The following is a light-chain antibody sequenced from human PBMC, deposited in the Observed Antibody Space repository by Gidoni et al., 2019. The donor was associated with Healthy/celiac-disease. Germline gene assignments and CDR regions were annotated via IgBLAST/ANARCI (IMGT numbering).Light chain of an antibody. V-gene: IGKV1-5*03. CDR1: QSISSW. CDR3: QQYNSYSYT. Sequence: DIQMTQSPSTLSASVGDRVPITCRASQSISSWLAWYQQKPGKAPKLLIYKASSLESGVPSRFSGSGSWTEFTLTISSLQPDDFATYYCQQYNSYSYTFGQXTKLEIK. J-gene: IGKJ2*01. CDR2: KAS.